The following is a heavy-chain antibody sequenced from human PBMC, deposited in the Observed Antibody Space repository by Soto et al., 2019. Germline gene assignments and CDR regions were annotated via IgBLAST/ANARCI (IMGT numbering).Heavy chain of an antibody. V-gene: IGHV4-39*01. D-gene: IGHD3-9*01. J-gene: IGHJ4*02. CDR2: IYYRGNA. Sequence: QLQPQESGPGLVKPSETLSLTCSVSDDSINSDKYYWGWIRQPPGKGLEWIGSIYYRGNAYYNPSLPTRVTLSLDKSKSQFSLKLNSVTAADSAVYFCARLEGLATISYYFDFWGPGALVTVSS. CDR3: ARLEGLATISYYFDF. CDR1: DDSINSDKYY.